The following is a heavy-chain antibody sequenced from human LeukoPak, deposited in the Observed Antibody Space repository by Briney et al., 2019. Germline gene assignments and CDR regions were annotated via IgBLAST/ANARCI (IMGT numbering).Heavy chain of an antibody. CDR1: GGSFSGYY. J-gene: IGHJ3*02. D-gene: IGHD3-22*01. CDR2: INHSGST. CDR3: ARDPLISSGYYSITKPFVFDI. V-gene: IGHV4-34*01. Sequence: PSETLSLTCAVYGGSFSGYYWSWIRQPPGKGLEWIGEINHSGSTNYNPSLRSRVTISVDTSKNQFSLKLSSVTAADTAVYYCARDPLISSGYYSITKPFVFDIWGQGTMVTVPS.